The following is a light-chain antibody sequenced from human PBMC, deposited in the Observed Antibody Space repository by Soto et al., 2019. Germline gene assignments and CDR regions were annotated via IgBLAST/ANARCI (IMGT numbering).Light chain of an antibody. Sequence: QSVLTQPPSVSGAPGQRVTISCTGSSSNIGAGYDVHWYQQLPGTAPKLLIYGNSNRPSGVPDRFSGSKSGTSASLAITGRQAEDEADYYCQSYDSGLRAVVFGGGTKLTVL. CDR1: SSNIGAGYD. J-gene: IGLJ2*01. V-gene: IGLV1-40*01. CDR2: GNS. CDR3: QSYDSGLRAVV.